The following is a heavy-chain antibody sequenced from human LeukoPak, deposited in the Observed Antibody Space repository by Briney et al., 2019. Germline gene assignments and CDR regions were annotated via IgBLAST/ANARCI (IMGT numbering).Heavy chain of an antibody. CDR1: GFTFSSYA. CDR3: AKDLRLTVDAFGI. Sequence: GGSLRLSCAASGFTFSSYAMSWVRQAPGKGLEWVSAISGSGGSTYCADSVKGRFTISRDNSKNTLYLQMNSLRAEDTAVYYCAKDLRLTVDAFGIWGQGTMVTVSS. J-gene: IGHJ3*02. V-gene: IGHV3-23*01. D-gene: IGHD4/OR15-4a*01. CDR2: ISGSGGST.